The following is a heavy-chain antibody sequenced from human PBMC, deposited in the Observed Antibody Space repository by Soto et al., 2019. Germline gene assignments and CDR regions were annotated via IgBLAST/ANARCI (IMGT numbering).Heavy chain of an antibody. CDR3: AAGGGLPRYY. D-gene: IGHD5-12*01. CDR1: GGAISSGGYF. CDR2: IYHSGST. Sequence: QLQLQESGPGLVKPSQTLSLTCAVSGGAISSGGYFWSWIRQPPGKGLEWIGYIYHSGSTYYNPSLKSRVTISVDWSKNQFSLKLSSVTAADTAVYYCAAGGGLPRYYWSQGTLVTVSS. J-gene: IGHJ4*02. V-gene: IGHV4-30-2*01.